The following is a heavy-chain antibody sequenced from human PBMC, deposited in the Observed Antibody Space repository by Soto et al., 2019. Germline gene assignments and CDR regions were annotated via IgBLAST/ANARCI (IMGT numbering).Heavy chain of an antibody. CDR1: GGTFSSYA. D-gene: IGHD6-19*01. CDR3: ARDPGVAVAGHGDY. J-gene: IGHJ4*02. CDR2: IIPIFGTA. Sequence: SVKVSCKASGGTFSSYAISWVRQAPGQGLEWMGGIIPIFGTANYAQKFQGRVTITADKSTSTAYMELSSLRSEDTVVYYCARDPGVAVAGHGDYWGQGTLVTVSS. V-gene: IGHV1-69*06.